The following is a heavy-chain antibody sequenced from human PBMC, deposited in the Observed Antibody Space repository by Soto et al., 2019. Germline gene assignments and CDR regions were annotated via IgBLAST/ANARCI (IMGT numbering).Heavy chain of an antibody. V-gene: IGHV4-61*01. J-gene: IGHJ6*02. D-gene: IGHD2-2*02. CDR2: IYYSGGT. CDR1: GGSVSSGSYY. CDR3: ASVTRTCISTSCYRYYYGMDV. Sequence: PSETLSLTCTVSGGSVSSGSYYWSWIRQPPGKGLEWIGYIYYSGGTNYNPSLKSRVTISVDTSKNRFSLKLSSVTAADTAVYYCASVTRTCISTSCYRYYYGMDVWGQGTTVTVSS.